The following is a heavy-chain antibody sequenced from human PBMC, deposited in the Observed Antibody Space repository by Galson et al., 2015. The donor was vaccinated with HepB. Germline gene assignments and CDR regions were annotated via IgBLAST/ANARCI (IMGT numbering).Heavy chain of an antibody. D-gene: IGHD6-13*01. CDR3: ARATSGIAAAGTGFHY. CDR2: IYSGGST. CDR1: GFTVSSNH. V-gene: IGHV3-66*02. J-gene: IGHJ4*02. Sequence: SLRLSCAASGFTVSSNHMTWVRQAPGKGLEWVSVIYSGGSTYYADSVRGRFTISRDNSKNTMYLQMNSLRAEDTAVYYCARATSGIAAAGTGFHYWGQGTLVTVSS.